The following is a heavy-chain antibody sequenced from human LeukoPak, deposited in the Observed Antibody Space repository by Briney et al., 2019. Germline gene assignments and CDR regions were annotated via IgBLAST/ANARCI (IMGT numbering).Heavy chain of an antibody. J-gene: IGHJ4*02. D-gene: IGHD2-15*01. Sequence: GSLRLSCAASGFTFSGYDMHWVRQATGKGLEWVSSISTAGDTYYPCSVKGRFTISRENAKNSLYLHINSLRAGDTAVYYCARGYCSGGSCYGDYFDYWGQGTLVTVSS. CDR3: ARGYCSGGSCYGDYFDY. CDR1: GFTFSGYD. CDR2: ISTAGDT. V-gene: IGHV3-13*01.